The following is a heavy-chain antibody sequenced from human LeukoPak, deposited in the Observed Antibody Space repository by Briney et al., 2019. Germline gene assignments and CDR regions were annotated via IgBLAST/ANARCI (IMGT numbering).Heavy chain of an antibody. CDR2: ISYDGSNK. Sequence: GGSLRLSCAASGFTFSSYGMHWVRQAPGKGLEWVAVISYDGSNKYYADSVKGRFTISRDNSKNTLYLQMNSLRAEDTAVYYCAKDGRYSGCEDAFDIWGQGTMVTVSS. V-gene: IGHV3-30*18. CDR3: AKDGRYSGCEDAFDI. D-gene: IGHD5-12*01. J-gene: IGHJ3*02. CDR1: GFTFSSYG.